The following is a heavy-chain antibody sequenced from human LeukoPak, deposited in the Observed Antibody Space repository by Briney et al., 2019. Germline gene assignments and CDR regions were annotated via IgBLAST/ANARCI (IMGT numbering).Heavy chain of an antibody. CDR3: ARSGYRGWYLPHEYYFDY. Sequence: SETLSLTCTVSGGSISSYYWSWIRQPPGKGLEWIGYIYYSGSTNYNPSLKSRVTISVDTSKNQFSLKLSSVTAADTAAYYCARSGYRGWYLPHEYYFDYWGQGTLVTVSS. CDR1: GGSISSYY. D-gene: IGHD6-19*01. V-gene: IGHV4-59*08. J-gene: IGHJ4*02. CDR2: IYYSGST.